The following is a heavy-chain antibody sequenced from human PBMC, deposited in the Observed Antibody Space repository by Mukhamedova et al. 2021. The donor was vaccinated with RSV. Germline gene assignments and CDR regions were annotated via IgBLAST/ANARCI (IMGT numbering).Heavy chain of an antibody. CDR3: ARGTTTLDY. D-gene: IGHD1-1*01. Sequence: EYMGIIYPGDSNTRYSPSFQVQVTISADKSIRTAYLQWSSLKASDTAMYYCARGTTTLDYWGQGTLVTVSS. J-gene: IGHJ4*02. CDR2: IYPGDSNT. V-gene: IGHV5-51*01.